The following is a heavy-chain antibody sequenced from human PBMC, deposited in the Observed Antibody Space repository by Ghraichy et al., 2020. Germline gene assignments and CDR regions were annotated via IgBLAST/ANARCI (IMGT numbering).Heavy chain of an antibody. D-gene: IGHD6-19*01. CDR2: ISSSSSTI. CDR3: ARDSGWYRNYYYYGMDV. Sequence: GGSLRLSCAASGFTFSSYSMNWVRQAPGKGLEWVSYISSSSSTIYYADSVKGRFTISRDNAKNSLYLQMNSLRAEDTAVYYCARDSGWYRNYYYYGMDVWGQGTTVTVSS. V-gene: IGHV3-48*01. CDR1: GFTFSSYS. J-gene: IGHJ6*02.